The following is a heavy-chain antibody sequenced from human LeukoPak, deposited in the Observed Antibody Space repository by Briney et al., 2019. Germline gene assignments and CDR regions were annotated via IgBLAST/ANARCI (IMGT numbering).Heavy chain of an antibody. CDR3: AREGYSGYDHPLPLDY. CDR2: IAASGTT. J-gene: IGHJ4*02. V-gene: IGHV4-4*08. CDR1: GGSIESYY. Sequence: SETLSLTCSVSGGSIESYYWSWIRQAPGKGLEFIGYIAASGTTKHNPSLKSRVTLSMDTSKNQFSLKLRSVTAADTAVYYCAREGYSGYDHPLPLDYWGQGTLVTVSS. D-gene: IGHD5-12*01.